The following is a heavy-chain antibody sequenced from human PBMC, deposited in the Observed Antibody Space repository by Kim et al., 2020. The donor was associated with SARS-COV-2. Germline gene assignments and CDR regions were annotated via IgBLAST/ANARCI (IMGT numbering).Heavy chain of an antibody. D-gene: IGHD4-17*01. CDR3: ATVGGNSGGFDI. CDR2: SDPEEGEV. J-gene: IGHJ3*02. Sequence: ASVKVSCKVSGYTLNELSMHWVRQAPGKGLEWMGGSDPEEGEVIYAQKFQGRLIMTEATSTDTAYMQLSSLRSDDTAIYFCATVGGNSGGFDIWGQGTMVTVSS. CDR1: GYTLNELS. V-gene: IGHV1-24*01.